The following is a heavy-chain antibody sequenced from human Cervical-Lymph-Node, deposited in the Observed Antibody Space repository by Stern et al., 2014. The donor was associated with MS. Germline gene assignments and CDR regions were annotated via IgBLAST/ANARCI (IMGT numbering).Heavy chain of an antibody. D-gene: IGHD3-3*01. CDR3: AKDRDDFWSGYYPLDY. CDR2: ICIDGSNN. J-gene: IGHJ4*02. V-gene: IGHV3-30*18. CDR1: GFTFSSYG. Sequence: VQLVESGGGVVQPGRSLRLSCAASGFTFSSYGIHWVRQAPGQGLEGAAVICIDGSNNNYSDSLTGRFTISRDNSKNTLYLQMNSLRAEDTAVYYCAKDRDDFWSGYYPLDYWGQGTLVTVSS.